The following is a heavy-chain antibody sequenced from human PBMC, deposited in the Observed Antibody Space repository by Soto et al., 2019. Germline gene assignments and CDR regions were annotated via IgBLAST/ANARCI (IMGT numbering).Heavy chain of an antibody. CDR3: ARQITILNPFDY. J-gene: IGHJ4*02. D-gene: IGHD3-3*01. CDR2: IIPIFGTA. CDR1: GGTFSTYV. V-gene: IGHV1-69*12. Sequence: QVQLVQSGAEVKKPGSSVKVSCKASGGTFSTYVIRWVRQAPGQGLEWVGGIIPIFGTANYAQKIQGRATIYADESTSTAYMELSSLRSEDTAVYYCARQITILNPFDYWGQGTLVTVSS.